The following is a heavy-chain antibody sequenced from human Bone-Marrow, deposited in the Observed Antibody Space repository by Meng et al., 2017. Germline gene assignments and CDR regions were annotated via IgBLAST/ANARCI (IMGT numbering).Heavy chain of an antibody. D-gene: IGHD6-6*01. J-gene: IGHJ4*02. CDR1: GGSFSGYY. V-gene: IGHV4-34*01. CDR3: AGGLRAARPLLFGY. Sequence: QVQLQQGGGGLLKRSETLSLTCAVYGGSFSGYYWSWIRQPPGKGLEWIGEINHSGSTNYNPSLKSRVTISVDTSKNQFSLKLSSVTAADTAVYYCAGGLRAARPLLFGYWGQGTLVTVSS. CDR2: INHSGST.